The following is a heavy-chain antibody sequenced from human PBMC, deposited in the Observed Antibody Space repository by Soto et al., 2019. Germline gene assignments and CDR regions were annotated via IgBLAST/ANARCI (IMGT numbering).Heavy chain of an antibody. D-gene: IGHD6-13*01. Sequence: ASVKVSCKASGYTFTSYGISWVRQAPGQGLEWMGWISAYNGNTNYAQKLQGRVTMTTDTSTSTAYVELRSLRSDDTAVYYCARDWAAAVPFDYWGQGTLVTVSS. CDR1: GYTFTSYG. CDR2: ISAYNGNT. V-gene: IGHV1-18*01. J-gene: IGHJ4*02. CDR3: ARDWAAAVPFDY.